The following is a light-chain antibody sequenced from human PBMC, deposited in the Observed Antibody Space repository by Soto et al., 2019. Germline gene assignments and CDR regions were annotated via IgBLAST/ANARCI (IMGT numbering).Light chain of an antibody. CDR3: QQYNNWPAIT. J-gene: IGKJ5*01. V-gene: IGKV3-15*01. CDR1: QSVRSN. Sequence: EIVMTQSPATLSVSPGERATLSCRASQSVRSNLAWYQQKPGQAPRLLIYDAYTRATDIPARFSGTGSGTEFTLTISSLQSEDFAIYYCQQYNNWPAITFGQGTRLEIK. CDR2: DAY.